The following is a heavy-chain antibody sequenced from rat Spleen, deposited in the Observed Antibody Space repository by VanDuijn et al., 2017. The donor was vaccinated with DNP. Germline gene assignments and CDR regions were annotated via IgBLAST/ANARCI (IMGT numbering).Heavy chain of an antibody. CDR3: ARGVYYGSSWAFDY. CDR2: IIYDGSST. V-gene: IGHV5-22*01. CDR1: GFTFSDYY. J-gene: IGHJ2*01. D-gene: IGHD1-6*01. Sequence: EVQLVESGGDLVQPGRSLKVSCAASGFTFSDYYMAWVRQAPTKGLEWVATIIYDGSSTYYRDSVKGRFTISRDNAKSTLYLQMNSLRSEDTATYHCARGVYYGSSWAFDYWGHGVMVTVSS.